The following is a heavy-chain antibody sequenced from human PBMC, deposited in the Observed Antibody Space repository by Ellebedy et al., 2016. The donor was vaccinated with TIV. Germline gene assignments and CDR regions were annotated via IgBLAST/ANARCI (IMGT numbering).Heavy chain of an antibody. CDR3: ANQADYGVHDAFDI. V-gene: IGHV3-23*01. CDR2: ISGSGGST. Sequence: GASLKISCAATGFTFSDYYMSWVRQAPGKGLEWVSGISGSGGSTYYADSVKGRFTISRDNSKNTLYLQMNSLRAEDTAVYYCANQADYGVHDAFDIWGQGTKVTVSS. CDR1: GFTFSDYY. J-gene: IGHJ3*02. D-gene: IGHD4-17*01.